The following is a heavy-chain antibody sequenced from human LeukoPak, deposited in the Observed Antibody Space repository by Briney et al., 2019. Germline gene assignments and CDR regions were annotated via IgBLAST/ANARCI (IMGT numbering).Heavy chain of an antibody. V-gene: IGHV4-39*01. D-gene: IGHD1-1*01. CDR1: GFTFSSYSMN. CDR2: IYYSGST. J-gene: IGHJ3*02. Sequence: GSLRLSCAASGFTFSSYSMNWVRQAPGKGLEWIGSIYYSGSTYYNPSLKSRVTISVDTSKNQFSLRLSSVTAADTAVYHCARRERRGVFDIWGQGTMVTVSS. CDR3: ARRERRGVFDI.